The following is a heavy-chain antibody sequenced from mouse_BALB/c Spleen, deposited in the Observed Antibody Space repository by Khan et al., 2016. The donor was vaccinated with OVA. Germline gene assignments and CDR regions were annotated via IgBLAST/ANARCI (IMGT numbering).Heavy chain of an antibody. V-gene: IGHV5-6-3*01. J-gene: IGHJ2*01. Sequence: EVELVESGGGLVQPGGSLKLSCAASGFTFSSYGMSWVRQTPDKRLELVATINSNGGSTYHPDSVTGRFTISRDNAKNTLYLQMSSLKSEDTAMYYCARMTRTINWGQGTTLTVSS. CDR2: INSNGGST. CDR1: GFTFSSYG. CDR3: ARMTRTIN.